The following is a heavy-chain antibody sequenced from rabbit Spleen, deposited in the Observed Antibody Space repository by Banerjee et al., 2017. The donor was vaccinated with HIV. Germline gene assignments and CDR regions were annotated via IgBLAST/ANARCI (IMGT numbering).Heavy chain of an antibody. J-gene: IGHJ4*02. CDR1: GIDLSSYT. CDR3: ARTHTDSSSYSV. Sequence: QSVEESGGRLVTPGGSLTLTCTVSGIDLSSYTMSWVRQAPGKGLEWIGIIDASGSIYYASWAKGRFTISKTSTTVDLKMTSPTTEDTATYFCARTHTDSSSYSVWGPGTLVTVS. CDR2: IDASGSI. V-gene: IGHV1S69*01. D-gene: IGHD1-1*01.